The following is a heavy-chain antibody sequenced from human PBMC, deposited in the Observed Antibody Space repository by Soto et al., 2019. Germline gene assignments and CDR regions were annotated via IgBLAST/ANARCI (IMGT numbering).Heavy chain of an antibody. CDR2: ISSGGVSI. D-gene: IGHD6-19*01. CDR3: ARDRRGVAGTARAFDT. Sequence: HPGGSLRLSCAGSGFIFSSYAMNWVRQAPGKGMEWVSYISSGGVSIYYADSVKGRFTISRDNAKNSLYLQMNSLRDEDTAVYYCARDRRGVAGTARAFDTWGQGTMVTVSS. CDR1: GFIFSSYA. V-gene: IGHV3-48*02. J-gene: IGHJ3*02.